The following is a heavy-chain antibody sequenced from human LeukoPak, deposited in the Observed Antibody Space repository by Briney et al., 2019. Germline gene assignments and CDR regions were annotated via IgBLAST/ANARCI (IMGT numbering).Heavy chain of an antibody. CDR3: ARLGDYREY. CDR2: IYHSGST. CDR1: GYSISSGYY. V-gene: IGHV4-38-2*01. J-gene: IGHJ4*02. D-gene: IGHD4-17*01. Sequence: SETLSLTCAVSGYSISSGYYWGWIRQPPGKGLEWIGSIYHSGSTYYNPSLKSRVTISVDTSKNQFSLKLSSVTAADTAVYYCARLGDYREYWGQGTLVTVSP.